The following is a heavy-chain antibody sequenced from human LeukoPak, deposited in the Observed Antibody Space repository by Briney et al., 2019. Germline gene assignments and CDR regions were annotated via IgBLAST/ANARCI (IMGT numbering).Heavy chain of an antibody. CDR3: ARGRGVLRYFDWLSPGYSYGHFDY. D-gene: IGHD3-9*01. CDR1: GFTFDDYG. J-gene: IGHJ4*02. CDR2: INWNGGST. Sequence: GGSLRLSCAASGFTFDDYGMSWVRQAPGKGLEWVSGINWNGGSTGYADSVKGRFTISRDNAKNSLYLQMNSLRAEDMALYYCARGRGVLRYFDWLSPGYSYGHFDYWGQGTLVTVSS. V-gene: IGHV3-20*04.